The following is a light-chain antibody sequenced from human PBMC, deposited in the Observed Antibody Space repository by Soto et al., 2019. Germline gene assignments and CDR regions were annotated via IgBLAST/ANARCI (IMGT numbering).Light chain of an antibody. CDR1: SSDIGTYNA. CDR3: LSYAGHYIYV. CDR2: DVT. V-gene: IGLV2-11*01. J-gene: IGLJ1*01. Sequence: QSVLTQPRSVSGSPGQSVTISCTGTSSDIGTYNAVSWYQQNPGKAPKMMIFDVTKRPSGVPDRFSGSKSGNTASLTISGLQAEDEADYFCLSYAGHYIYVFGTATKVTVL.